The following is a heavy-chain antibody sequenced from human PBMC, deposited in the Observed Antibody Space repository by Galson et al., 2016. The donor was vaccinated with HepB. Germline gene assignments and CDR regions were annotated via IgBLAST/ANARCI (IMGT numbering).Heavy chain of an antibody. CDR3: ARGLPSESGTTPHDY. V-gene: IGHV3-21*01. J-gene: IGHJ4*02. D-gene: IGHD1-1*01. CDR2: MTSTNYR. CDR1: GFTLSSYN. Sequence: SLRLSCAASGFTLSSYNMNWVRQAPGKGLEWVSSMTSTNYRYYADSVRGRFAISRDNAKNSLYLQMNSLRAEDTAVYYCARGLPSESGTTPHDYWGQGTLVTVSS.